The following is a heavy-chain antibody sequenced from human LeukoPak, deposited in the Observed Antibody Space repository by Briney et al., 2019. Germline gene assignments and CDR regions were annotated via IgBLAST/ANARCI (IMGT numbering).Heavy chain of an antibody. Sequence: GGSLRLSCAASGFTFSSHWMHWVRQAPGEGLVWVSRVNGPGDWAHYADSVRGRFIISRDNAENTISLQMNNLRAEDTAVYFCAREVFEGQRQSDAFDVWGQGTMVTVSS. D-gene: IGHD6-25*01. CDR1: GFTFSSHW. J-gene: IGHJ3*01. V-gene: IGHV3-74*01. CDR2: VNGPGDWA. CDR3: AREVFEGQRQSDAFDV.